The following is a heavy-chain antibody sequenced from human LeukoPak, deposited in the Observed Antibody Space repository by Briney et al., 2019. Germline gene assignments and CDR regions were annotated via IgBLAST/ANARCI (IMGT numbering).Heavy chain of an antibody. V-gene: IGHV1-2*02. CDR2: INPNSGGT. CDR1: GHTFTAYY. Sequence: ASVTVSCKASGHTFTAYYMHWVRQAPGQGLEWMGWINPNSGGTNYAQKFQGRVTMTRDTSFSTAYMELSRLRSDDTAVYYCARPPMVRGVSWFDPWGQGTLVTVSS. D-gene: IGHD3-10*01. CDR3: ARPPMVRGVSWFDP. J-gene: IGHJ5*02.